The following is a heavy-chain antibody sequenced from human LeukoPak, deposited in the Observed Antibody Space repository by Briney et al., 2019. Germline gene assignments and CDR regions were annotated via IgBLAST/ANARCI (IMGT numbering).Heavy chain of an antibody. CDR2: ISGSGAST. D-gene: IGHD2-21*02. J-gene: IGHJ6*02. V-gene: IGHV3-23*01. CDR3: VHCGGDCYPCCGMDA. Sequence: GGSLRLSCLTSGFTLSTNAMSWVRQAPGKGLEWISGISGSGASTYYADSVKGRFTISRDDSRNTLYLQMNSLRGDDTAVYYCVHCGGDCYPCCGMDAWGQGTTVTVSS. CDR1: GFTLSTNA.